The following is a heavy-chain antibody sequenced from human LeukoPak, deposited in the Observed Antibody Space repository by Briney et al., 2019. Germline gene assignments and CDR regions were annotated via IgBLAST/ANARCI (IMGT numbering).Heavy chain of an antibody. Sequence: GGSLRLSCPASGFTFSSYAMSWVSQAPGKGLEWVSAISGSGGSTYYADSVKGRFTISRDNSKNTLYLQMNSLRAEDTAVYYCAKFSPSIAVAGTGYWGQGTLVTVSS. D-gene: IGHD6-19*01. V-gene: IGHV3-23*01. CDR1: GFTFSSYA. CDR2: ISGSGGST. J-gene: IGHJ4*02. CDR3: AKFSPSIAVAGTGY.